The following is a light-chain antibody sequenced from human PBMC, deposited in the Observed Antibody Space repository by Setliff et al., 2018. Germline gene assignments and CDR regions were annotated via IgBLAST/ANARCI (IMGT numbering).Light chain of an antibody. J-gene: IGLJ2*01. CDR2: NNN. Sequence: QSALTQPPSASGTPGQRVTISCSGSSSNIGRNTVSWFQQLPRAAPKLLIYNNNQRPSGVPDRFSGSKSGTSASLAISGLQSEDEAVYHCAVWDDSLNAYVVFGGGTKVTVL. CDR1: SSNIGRNT. V-gene: IGLV1-44*01. CDR3: AVWDDSLNAYVV.